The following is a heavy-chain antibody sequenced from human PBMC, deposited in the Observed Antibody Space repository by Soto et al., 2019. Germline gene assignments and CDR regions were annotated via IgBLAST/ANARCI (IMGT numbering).Heavy chain of an antibody. Sequence: GGSLRLSCVASGFIFNHYAMTWVRQARGKGLEWVSSIDGGGSSAYYADSVRGRFVISRDNQKNVVYLQMNSPTADDTAVYHCAKLKRYNYGIDNWGQGTLVTVSS. CDR1: GFIFNHYA. D-gene: IGHD5-18*01. V-gene: IGHV3-23*01. CDR3: AKLKRYNYGIDN. J-gene: IGHJ4*02. CDR2: IDGGGSSA.